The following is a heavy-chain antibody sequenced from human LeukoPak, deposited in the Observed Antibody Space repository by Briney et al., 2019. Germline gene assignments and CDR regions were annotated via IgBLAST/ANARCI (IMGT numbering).Heavy chain of an antibody. CDR1: GFTFSTYW. CDR3: ARIGGSGSYSGHYFDH. D-gene: IGHD3-10*01. Sequence: GGSLRLSCAASGFTFSTYWMHWVRRAPGRGLVWVSRISTDGSVTSYADSVKGRFTISRDNAKNTMYLQMNSLRAEDTAVYYCARIGGSGSYSGHYFDHWGQGTLVTVSS. CDR2: ISTDGSVT. V-gene: IGHV3-74*01. J-gene: IGHJ4*02.